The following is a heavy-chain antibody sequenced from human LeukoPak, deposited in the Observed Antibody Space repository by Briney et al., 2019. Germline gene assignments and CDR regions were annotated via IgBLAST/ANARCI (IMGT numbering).Heavy chain of an antibody. V-gene: IGHV4-59*08. D-gene: IGHD2-2*01. CDR2: IYYSGST. CDR3: ARGSCSSTSCSNFDY. Sequence: SETLSLTCTVSGGSITSYYWSWIRQPPGKGLEWIGYIYYSGSTNYNPSLKSRVIISVDTSKNQFSLKLSSVTAADTAVYYCARGSCSSTSCSNFDYWGQGTLVTVSS. J-gene: IGHJ4*02. CDR1: GGSITSYY.